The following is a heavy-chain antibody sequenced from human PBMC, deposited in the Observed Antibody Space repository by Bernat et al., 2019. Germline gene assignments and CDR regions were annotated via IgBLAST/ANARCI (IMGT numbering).Heavy chain of an antibody. D-gene: IGHD6-19*01. CDR2: IWYDGSNK. V-gene: IGHV3-33*01. Sequence: QVQLVESGGGVVQPGRSLRLSCAASGFTFSSYGMHWVRQAPGKGLEWVAVIWYDGSNKYYADSVKGRFTISRDNSKNTLYLQMNNLRAEDTAVYYCARDKAVAGSFTGLHWGQGTLVTVSS. CDR1: GFTFSSYG. CDR3: ARDKAVAGSFTGLH. J-gene: IGHJ4*02.